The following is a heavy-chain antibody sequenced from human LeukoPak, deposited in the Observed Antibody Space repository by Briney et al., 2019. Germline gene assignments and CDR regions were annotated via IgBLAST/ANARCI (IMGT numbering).Heavy chain of an antibody. D-gene: IGHD3-22*01. CDR2: IYYSGST. CDR1: GGSISSGDYY. V-gene: IGHV4-30-4*01. Sequence: PSETLSLTCTVSGGSISSGDYYWSWIRQPPGKGLEWIGYIYYSGSTYYNPSLKSRVTISVDTSKNQFSLKLSSVTAADTAVYYCARCSSGYLPFDYWGQGTLVTVSS. J-gene: IGHJ4*02. CDR3: ARCSSGYLPFDY.